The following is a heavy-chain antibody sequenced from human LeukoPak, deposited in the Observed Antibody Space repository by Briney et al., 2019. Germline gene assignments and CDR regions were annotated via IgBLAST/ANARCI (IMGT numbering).Heavy chain of an antibody. CDR3: ARDRAPPTSWYFDL. D-gene: IGHD3-10*01. V-gene: IGHV3-53*01. CDR1: GFTFRTNY. Sequence: GGSLRLSCAVSGFTFRTNYMSWVRQAPGKGLEWVSILYSAGDIYYLDSVKGRFTISRDNSRNTLYLQMNSLRVEDSAVYYCARDRAPPTSWYFDLWGRGTLVTVSS. J-gene: IGHJ2*01. CDR2: LYSAGDI.